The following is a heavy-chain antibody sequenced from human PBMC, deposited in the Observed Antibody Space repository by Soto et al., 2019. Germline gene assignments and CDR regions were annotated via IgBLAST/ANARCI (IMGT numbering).Heavy chain of an antibody. CDR1: GYSFTSYW. V-gene: IGHV5-10-1*01. CDR2: IDPSDSYT. J-gene: IGHJ5*02. Sequence: GESLKISCKGSGYSFTSYWISWVRQMPGKGLEWMGRIDPSDSYTNYSPSFQGHVTISADKSISTAYLQWSSLKASDTAKYYCARQRGYSGYDDWFDPWGQGTLVTVSS. CDR3: ARQRGYSGYDDWFDP. D-gene: IGHD5-12*01.